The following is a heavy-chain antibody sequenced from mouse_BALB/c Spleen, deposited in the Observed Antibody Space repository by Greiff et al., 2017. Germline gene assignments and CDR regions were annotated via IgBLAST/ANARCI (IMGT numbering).Heavy chain of an antibody. J-gene: IGHJ4*01. CDR2: ISSGGGST. V-gene: IGHV5-12-1*01. D-gene: IGHD3-1*01. CDR3: ARHQLGLPYYYAMDY. CDR1: GFAFSSYD. Sequence: EVQLVESGGGLVKPGGSLKLSCAASGFAFSSYDMSWVRQTPEKRLEWVAYISSGGGSTYYPDTVKGRFTISRDNAKNTLYLQMSSLKSEDTAMYYCARHQLGLPYYYAMDYWGQGTSVTVSS.